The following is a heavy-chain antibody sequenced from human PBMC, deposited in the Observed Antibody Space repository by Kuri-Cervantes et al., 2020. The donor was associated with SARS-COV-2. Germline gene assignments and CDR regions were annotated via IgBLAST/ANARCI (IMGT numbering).Heavy chain of an antibody. CDR3: AKDKFMYYDSSGYYDY. Sequence: GGSLRLSCAASGFTFSSYATSWVRQAPGKGLEWVSAISGSGGSTYYADSVKGRFTISRDNSKNTLYLQMNSLRAEDTAVYYCAKDKFMYYDSSGYYDYWGQGTLVTVSS. D-gene: IGHD3-22*01. CDR2: ISGSGGST. V-gene: IGHV3-23*01. J-gene: IGHJ4*02. CDR1: GFTFSSYA.